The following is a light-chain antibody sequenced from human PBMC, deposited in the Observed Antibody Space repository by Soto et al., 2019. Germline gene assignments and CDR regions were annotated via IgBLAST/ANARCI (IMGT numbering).Light chain of an antibody. CDR1: QSVSWW. J-gene: IGKJ1*01. Sequence: DIQMTQSPSTLSASVGDRVTITCRASQSVSWWLAWYQQKPGKAPKLLIYGASSLESGVPSRFSGSGSGTEFTLSISDVQPDDFATYYCQQYKSYSTWTFXQGTKVDIK. CDR2: GAS. V-gene: IGKV1-5*01. CDR3: QQYKSYSTWT.